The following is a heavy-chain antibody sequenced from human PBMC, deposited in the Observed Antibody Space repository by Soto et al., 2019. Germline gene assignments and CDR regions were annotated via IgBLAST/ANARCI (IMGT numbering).Heavy chain of an antibody. CDR2: IYPGDSDT. Sequence: PGESLKISCKGSGYSFTSYWIGWVRQMPGKGLEWMGIIYPGDSDTRYSPSFQGQVTTSADKSISTAYLQWSSLKASDTAMYYCARVYYDILTGYPTLYYYYGMDVWGQGTTVTVSS. CDR1: GYSFTSYW. J-gene: IGHJ6*02. V-gene: IGHV5-51*01. D-gene: IGHD3-9*01. CDR3: ARVYYDILTGYPTLYYYYGMDV.